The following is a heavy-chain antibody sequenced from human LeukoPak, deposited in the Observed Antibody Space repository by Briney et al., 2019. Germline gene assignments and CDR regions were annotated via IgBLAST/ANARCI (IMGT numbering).Heavy chain of an antibody. Sequence: GGSLRLSCAASGFTFDDYAMHWVRQAPGKGLEWVSGIGWNSGSIGYADSVKGRFTISRDSAKNSLYLQMNSLRAEDTALYYCAKDIGYCSSTSCYTVAFDYWGQGTLVTVSS. V-gene: IGHV3-9*01. CDR2: IGWNSGSI. J-gene: IGHJ4*02. CDR1: GFTFDDYA. CDR3: AKDIGYCSSTSCYTVAFDY. D-gene: IGHD2-2*02.